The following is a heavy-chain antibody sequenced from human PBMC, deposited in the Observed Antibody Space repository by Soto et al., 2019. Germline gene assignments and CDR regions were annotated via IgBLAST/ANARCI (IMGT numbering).Heavy chain of an antibody. CDR3: ARSDYYGSGKPGNAFDI. D-gene: IGHD3-10*01. CDR1: GVSFSGYY. Sequence: PSDTLSLTSAVYGVSFSGYYWSWIRHPPGKGLEWIGEINHSGSTNYNPSLKSRVTISVDTSKNQFSLKLSSVTAADTAVYYCARSDYYGSGKPGNAFDIWGQGTMVTVSS. J-gene: IGHJ3*02. CDR2: INHSGST. V-gene: IGHV4-34*01.